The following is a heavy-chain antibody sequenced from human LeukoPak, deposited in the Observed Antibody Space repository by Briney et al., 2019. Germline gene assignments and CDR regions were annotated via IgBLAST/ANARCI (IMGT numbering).Heavy chain of an antibody. D-gene: IGHD6-13*01. V-gene: IGHV3-21*01. CDR2: ISSSGSYI. J-gene: IGHJ4*02. CDR1: GFTFSSYS. CDR3: ARRIAAVEGYFDY. Sequence: GGSLRLSCAASGFTFSSYSMNWVRQAPGKGLEWVSSISSSGSYIYYADSVKGRFTISRDNAKNSLYLQMNSLRAEDTAVYYCARRIAAVEGYFDYWGQGTLVTVSS.